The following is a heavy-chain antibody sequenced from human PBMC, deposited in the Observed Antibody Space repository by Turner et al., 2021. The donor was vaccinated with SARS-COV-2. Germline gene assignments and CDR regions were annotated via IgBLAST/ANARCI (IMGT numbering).Heavy chain of an antibody. V-gene: IGHV1-2*02. CDR1: VYSFSGYN. CDR3: ARLAPDSSGYLYVGAFDV. D-gene: IGHD3-22*01. Sequence: QVQLVQSAPDVKKPGASVRVSCKSSVYSFSGYNIHWVRQAPGQGLEWMGWLNPGNGDTDSAQKFQGRLTMTRDTSIRTAYMDLTRLKSDDTAIYYCARLAPDSSGYLYVGAFDVWGQGTRVTVSS. J-gene: IGHJ3*01. CDR2: LNPGNGDT.